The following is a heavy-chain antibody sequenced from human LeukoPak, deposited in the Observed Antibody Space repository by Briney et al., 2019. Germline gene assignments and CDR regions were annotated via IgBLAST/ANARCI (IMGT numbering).Heavy chain of an antibody. Sequence: GGSLRLSCATSGFTFSSYGMHWVRQAPGKGREWVAVIWYDGSNKYYADSVKGRFTISRDNSKNTLYLQMNSLRAEDTAVYYCAKERDSLIDYWGQGTLVTVSS. CDR2: IWYDGSNK. J-gene: IGHJ4*02. D-gene: IGHD3-22*01. CDR3: AKERDSLIDY. CDR1: GFTFSSYG. V-gene: IGHV3-33*06.